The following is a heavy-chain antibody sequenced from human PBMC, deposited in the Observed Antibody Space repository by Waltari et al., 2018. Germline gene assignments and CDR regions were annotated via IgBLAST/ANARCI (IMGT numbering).Heavy chain of an antibody. CDR3: ARDLSTSSLFYWFDP. J-gene: IGHJ5*02. CDR2: LNANTGGT. V-gene: IGHV1-2*02. CDR1: GYTLTGHY. Sequence: QVQLVQSGAEVRKPGASVKVSCKASGYTLTGHYLHCVRQAPGQGLEWMGWLNANTGGTKYAQKCQGRVTMTRDTSISTAYMELSNVTSDDTAVYYCARDLSTSSLFYWFDPWGQGSLVTVSS. D-gene: IGHD2-2*01.